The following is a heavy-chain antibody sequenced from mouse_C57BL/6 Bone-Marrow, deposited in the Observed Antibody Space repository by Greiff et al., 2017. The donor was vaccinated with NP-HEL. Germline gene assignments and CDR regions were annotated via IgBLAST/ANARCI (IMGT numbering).Heavy chain of an antibody. CDR1: GFTFSDYY. CDR2: ISNGGGST. Sequence: DVKLVESGGGLVQPGGSLKLSCAASGFTFSDYYMYWVRQTPEKRLEWVAYISNGGGSTYYPDTVKGRFTISRDNAKNTLYLQMSRLKSEDTAMYYCASSYNGSTLDYWGQGTTLTVSS. D-gene: IGHD1-1*01. CDR3: ASSYNGSTLDY. J-gene: IGHJ2*01. V-gene: IGHV5-12*01.